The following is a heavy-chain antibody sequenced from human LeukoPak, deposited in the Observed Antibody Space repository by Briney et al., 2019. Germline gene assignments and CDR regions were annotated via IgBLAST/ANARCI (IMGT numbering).Heavy chain of an antibody. CDR3: ARHAPAVATGHYYYYYYIDV. CDR2: IYPGDSDT. D-gene: IGHD4-23*01. Sequence: GAXLKISCKGSGYSFTSYWIGWVRQMPGKGLEWMGMIYPGDSDTRYSPSFQGQVTTSADKSISTAYLQWSSLKASDTAMYYCARHAPAVATGHYYYYYYIDVWGKWTTVTVSS. J-gene: IGHJ6*03. V-gene: IGHV5-51*01. CDR1: GYSFTSYW.